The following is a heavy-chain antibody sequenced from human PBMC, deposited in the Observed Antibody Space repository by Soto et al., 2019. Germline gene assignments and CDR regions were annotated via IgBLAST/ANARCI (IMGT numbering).Heavy chain of an antibody. Sequence: GGSLRLSCAASGFTFSDSAIHWVRQAPGKGLEWVGRVANKPEGYTITYGVSVKGRFTISRDDPQNMAYLQMNSLKIEDTAVYYCTKDARPDGLWNFDYWGQGTLVTVSS. J-gene: IGHJ4*02. D-gene: IGHD1-1*01. CDR2: VANKPEGYTI. CDR1: GFTFSDSA. CDR3: TKDARPDGLWNFDY. V-gene: IGHV3-73*01.